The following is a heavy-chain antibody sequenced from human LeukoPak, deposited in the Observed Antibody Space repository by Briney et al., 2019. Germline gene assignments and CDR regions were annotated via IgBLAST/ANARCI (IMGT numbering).Heavy chain of an antibody. V-gene: IGHV3-21*01. CDR1: GFTFSSYS. CDR3: ARDVIVKYQLLYPPSYYFDY. CDR2: ISSSSYI. J-gene: IGHJ4*02. D-gene: IGHD2-2*02. Sequence: GGSLRLSCAASGFTFSSYSMNWVRQAPGKGLEWVSSISSSSYIYYADSVKGRFTISRDNAKNSLYLKMNSLRAEDTAVYYCARDVIVKYQLLYPPSYYFDYWGQGTLVTVSS.